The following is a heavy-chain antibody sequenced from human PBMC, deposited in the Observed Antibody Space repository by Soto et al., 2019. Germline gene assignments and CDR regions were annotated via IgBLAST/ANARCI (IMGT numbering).Heavy chain of an antibody. J-gene: IGHJ6*03. CDR1: GGSFSGYY. CDR2: INHSGNT. V-gene: IGHV4-34*01. Sequence: SETLSLTCAVYGGSFSGYYWSWIRQPPWKGLEWIGEINHSGNTNYNPSLKSRVTISVDKSKNQFSLKLSSVTAADTAVYYCASQGLPYFDWSPTPLYYMDVWGKGTTVTAP. CDR3: ASQGLPYFDWSPTPLYYMDV. D-gene: IGHD3-9*01.